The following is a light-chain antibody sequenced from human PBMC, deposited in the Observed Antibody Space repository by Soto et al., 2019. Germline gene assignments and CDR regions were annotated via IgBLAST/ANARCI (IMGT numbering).Light chain of an antibody. CDR3: QQYSSSPIT. Sequence: EILFTQSPSTLSFSPGERATLSCRASQSVSSSYLAWYQQKPGQAPRLLIYGASSRATGIPDRFSGSGSGTDFTLTISRLEPEDFAVYYCQQYSSSPITFGQGTRLEIK. V-gene: IGKV3-20*01. J-gene: IGKJ5*01. CDR1: QSVSSSY. CDR2: GAS.